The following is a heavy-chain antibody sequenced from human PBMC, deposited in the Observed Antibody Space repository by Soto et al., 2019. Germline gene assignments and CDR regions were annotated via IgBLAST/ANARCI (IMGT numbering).Heavy chain of an antibody. J-gene: IGHJ4*01. CDR3: ARHLVGSTRGNFDY. D-gene: IGHD2-2*01. V-gene: IGHV5-51*01. CDR2: IYPYDSDT. CDR1: GYSFTSYW. Sequence: GESLKISCKGSGYSFTSYWIGWVRQMPGKGMEWMGNIYPYDSDTRYSPSFQGQATISADTSITTAYLQWSGLRASDTAMYFCARHLVGSTRGNFDYWGQGTLVTVSS.